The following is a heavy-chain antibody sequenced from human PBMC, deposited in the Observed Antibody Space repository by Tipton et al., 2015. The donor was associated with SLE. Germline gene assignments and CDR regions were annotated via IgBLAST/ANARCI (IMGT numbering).Heavy chain of an antibody. V-gene: IGHV4-34*01. CDR1: GGSFNGYS. J-gene: IGHJ4*02. CDR2: INDSGIT. CDR3: ARGECSSSAGYTRLYDY. Sequence: TLSLTCAVYGGSFNGYSWSWIRQPPGKGLEWIGEINDSGITDYKSSLKSRVTISLDTSKIQFSLKMTSVTAADTALYFCARGECSSSAGYTRLYDYWSQGALVTVSS. D-gene: IGHD2-2*02.